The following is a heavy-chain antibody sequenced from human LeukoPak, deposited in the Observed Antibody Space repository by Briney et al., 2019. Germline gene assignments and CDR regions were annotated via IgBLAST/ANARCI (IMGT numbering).Heavy chain of an antibody. D-gene: IGHD2-21*02. CDR3: ARAVGVTAIHHAFDI. V-gene: IGHV3-66*02. Sequence: PGGSLRLSCAASGFTVSSNYMSWVRQAPGKGLEWVSVIYNGGGTDYADSVKGRFTISRDNSKNTLYLQMNSLRAEDTAVYYCARAVGVTAIHHAFDIWAKGQWSPSL. J-gene: IGHJ3*02. CDR2: IYNGGGT. CDR1: GFTVSSNY.